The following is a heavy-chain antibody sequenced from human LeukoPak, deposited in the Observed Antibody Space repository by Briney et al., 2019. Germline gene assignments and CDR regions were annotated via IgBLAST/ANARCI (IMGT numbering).Heavy chain of an antibody. CDR3: ARDQYGSGSYSRLDY. Sequence: GGSLRLSCAASGFIFSTYGMHWVRQAPGKGLEWVALIRYDGSNKYYADSVKGRFTISRDNAKNSLYLQMNSLRAEDTAVYYCARDQYGSGSYSRLDYWGQGTLVTVSS. J-gene: IGHJ4*02. V-gene: IGHV3-30*02. CDR2: IRYDGSNK. D-gene: IGHD3-10*01. CDR1: GFIFSTYG.